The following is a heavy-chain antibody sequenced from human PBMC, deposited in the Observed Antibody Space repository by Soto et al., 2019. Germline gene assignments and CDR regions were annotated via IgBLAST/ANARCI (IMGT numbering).Heavy chain of an antibody. Sequence: QVQLVESGGGVVQPGRSLRLSCAASGFTFSTYAMHWVRQAPGKGLEWVAVISYDGTKKYYADSVKGRLTISRDNSKNTLNWQMNSLRDEDTAVYYCARVESGDYDPNDYYYYGMDVWGRGTTVTVSS. CDR3: ARVESGDYDPNDYYYYGMDV. CDR1: GFTFSTYA. D-gene: IGHD4-17*01. V-gene: IGHV3-30-3*01. J-gene: IGHJ6*02. CDR2: ISYDGTKK.